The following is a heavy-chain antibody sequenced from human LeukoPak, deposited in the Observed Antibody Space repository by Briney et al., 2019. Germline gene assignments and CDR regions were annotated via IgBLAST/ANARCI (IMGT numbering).Heavy chain of an antibody. D-gene: IGHD3-10*01. CDR1: GGSISSSSYY. CDR3: ARRSRPYYYGSGSYYNGRFDY. CDR2: IYYSGST. Sequence: SETLSLTCTVSGGSISSSSYYWSWIRQPPGKGLEWIGYIYYSGSTNYNPSLKSRVTISVDTSKNQFSLKLSSVTAADTAVYYCARRSRPYYYGSGSYYNGRFDYWGQGTLVTVSS. V-gene: IGHV4-61*05. J-gene: IGHJ4*02.